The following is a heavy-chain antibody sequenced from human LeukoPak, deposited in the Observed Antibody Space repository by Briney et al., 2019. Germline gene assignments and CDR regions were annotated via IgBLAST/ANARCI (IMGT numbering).Heavy chain of an antibody. Sequence: PGGSLRLSCAASGFTFSSYSMNWVRQAPGKGLEWISYISSSGSTINYADSVKGRFTISRDSAKNSLYLQMNSLRDEDTAVYYCARDRDSGDYTAAPGDYWVQGTLVTVSS. J-gene: IGHJ4*02. V-gene: IGHV3-48*02. CDR2: ISSSGSTI. CDR3: ARDRDSGDYTAAPGDY. D-gene: IGHD4-17*01. CDR1: GFTFSSYS.